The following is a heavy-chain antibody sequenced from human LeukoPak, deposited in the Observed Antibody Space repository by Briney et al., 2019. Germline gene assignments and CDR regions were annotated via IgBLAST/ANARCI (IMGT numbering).Heavy chain of an antibody. J-gene: IGHJ4*02. V-gene: IGHV3-66*01. D-gene: IGHD6-19*01. CDR2: IYGGGDT. CDR3: AKERNLEIAVAGTIFDY. CDR1: GFTVSSNY. Sequence: PGGSLRLSCAASGFTVSSNYMGWVRQAPGKGLEWVSVIYGGGDTYYTDSVKGRFTISRDNSKNMIYLEMTSLKAEDTAVYYCAKERNLEIAVAGTIFDYWGQGTLVTVSS.